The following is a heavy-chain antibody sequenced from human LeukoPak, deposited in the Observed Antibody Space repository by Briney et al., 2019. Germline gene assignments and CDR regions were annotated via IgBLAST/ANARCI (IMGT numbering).Heavy chain of an antibody. J-gene: IGHJ6*03. V-gene: IGHV3-66*01. CDR2: IYSHGGT. Sequence: GGSLRLSCAASGFTVSNNYMSWVRQAPGRGLEWVSLIYSHGGTNYADSVKGRFTISRDNSKNTLYLQMNSLRAEDTAVYYCARDGIDSSSGISYYYYMAVWGKGTTVTISS. CDR3: ARDGIDSSSGISYYYYMAV. CDR1: GFTVSNNY. D-gene: IGHD3-22*01.